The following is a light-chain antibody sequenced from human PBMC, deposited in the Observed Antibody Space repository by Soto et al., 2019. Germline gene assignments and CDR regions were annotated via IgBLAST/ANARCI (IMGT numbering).Light chain of an antibody. V-gene: IGLV2-14*03. CDR2: DVS. CDR3: SSFASSSPVL. CDR1: SSDVGGYNY. J-gene: IGLJ1*01. Sequence: QSVLTQPASVSGSPGQSITISCTGTSSDVGGYNYVSWYQQHPGKAPKLMIYDVSNRPSGVSSRFSGSKSGNTASLTISGLQAEDEADYYCSSFASSSPVLFGTGTKLTVL.